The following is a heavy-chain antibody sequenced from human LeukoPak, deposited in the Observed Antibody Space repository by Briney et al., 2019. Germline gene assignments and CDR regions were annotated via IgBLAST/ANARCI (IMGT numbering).Heavy chain of an antibody. J-gene: IGHJ6*03. CDR3: AREVTMIVEDYYYYYMDV. D-gene: IGHD3-22*01. CDR1: GYTFTGYY. Sequence: GASVKVSCKASGYTFTGYYMHWVRQAPGQGLEWMGWINPNSGGTNYAQKFQGRVTMTRDTSISTAYMELSRLRSDDTAVYYCAREVTMIVEDYYYYYMDVWGKGTTVTISS. CDR2: INPNSGGT. V-gene: IGHV1-2*02.